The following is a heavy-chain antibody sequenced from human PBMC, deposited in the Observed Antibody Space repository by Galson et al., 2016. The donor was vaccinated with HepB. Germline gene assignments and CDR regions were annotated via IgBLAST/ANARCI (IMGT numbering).Heavy chain of an antibody. V-gene: IGHV3-7*03. Sequence: SLRLSCAASGFTFSRFWMSWVRQAPGKGLEWVANIKQDGSEKHYADSVKGLFTISRDNANHSVYLQLNSLRVEDTAVYYCARDRDFPDGHPDPFDCWGLGTVVTVS. J-gene: IGHJ4*02. CDR3: ARDRDFPDGHPDPFDC. CDR1: GFTFSRFW. CDR2: IKQDGSEK. D-gene: IGHD3-3*01.